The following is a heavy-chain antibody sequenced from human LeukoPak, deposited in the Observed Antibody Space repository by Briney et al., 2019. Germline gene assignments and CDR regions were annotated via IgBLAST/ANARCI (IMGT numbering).Heavy chain of an antibody. V-gene: IGHV3-23*01. CDR3: AKGPQLYSGYHPDY. CDR1: GFTFSSAA. J-gene: IGHJ4*02. CDR2: ITGSDDNT. D-gene: IGHD5-12*01. Sequence: GGSLRLSCAASGFTFSSAAMTWVRQAPGKGLGWVSTITGSDDNTYYADSVKGRFTISRDFSRNTVRLQMNSLRTEDTAIYYCAKGPQLYSGYHPDYWGQGTLVTVSS.